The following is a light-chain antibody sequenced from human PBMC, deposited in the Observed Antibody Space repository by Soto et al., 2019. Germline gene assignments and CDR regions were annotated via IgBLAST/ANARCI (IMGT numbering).Light chain of an antibody. CDR2: KAS. Sequence: DIQMTQSPSTLSASVGDRVTITCRASQTISSWLAWYQQKPGKAPKLLIYKASNLESGVPSRFSGSGSGTEFTLTISSLQPDDFATFYCQHYRTFGQGTKVEIK. CDR3: QHYRT. J-gene: IGKJ1*01. CDR1: QTISSW. V-gene: IGKV1-5*03.